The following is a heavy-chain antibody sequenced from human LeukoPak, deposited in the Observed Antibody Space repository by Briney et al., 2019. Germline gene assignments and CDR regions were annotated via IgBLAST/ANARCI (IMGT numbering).Heavy chain of an antibody. Sequence: PGGSLRLSRAASGFTFSVYWMSWVRQAPGKGLEWVANIKEDGSEKYYADSVKGRFTISRDNSKNTLYLQMNSLRAEDTAVYYCARVTTVVTLDYWGQGTLVTVSS. CDR3: ARVTTVVTLDY. J-gene: IGHJ4*02. D-gene: IGHD4-23*01. V-gene: IGHV3-7*03. CDR2: IKEDGSEK. CDR1: GFTFSVYW.